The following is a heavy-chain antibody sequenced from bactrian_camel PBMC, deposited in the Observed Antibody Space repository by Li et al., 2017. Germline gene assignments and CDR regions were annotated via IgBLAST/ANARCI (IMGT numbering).Heavy chain of an antibody. J-gene: IGHJ6*01. CDR2: LASYGTT. Sequence: HVQLVESGGGSVQAGGSLTLSCTGSGFSFDDADMGWYRQGSGSECKLVSALASYGTTYYTDSVKGRFTISQDSAKNTLYLQMISLKPEDTAVHCCAAWYGGDWYTFGYWGQGTQVTVS. CDR1: GFSFDDAD. CDR3: AAWYGGDWYTFGY. D-gene: IGHD6*01. V-gene: IGHV3S55*01.